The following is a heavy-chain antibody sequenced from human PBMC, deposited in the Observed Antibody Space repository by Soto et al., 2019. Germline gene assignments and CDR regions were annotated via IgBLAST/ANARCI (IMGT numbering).Heavy chain of an antibody. Sequence: SETLSLTCAVYGGSFSGYYWSWIRQPPGKGLEWIGNINHSGSTTYNPSLRSRVTISVDTSKNQFSLKLNSVTAADTAVYYCASRIAARRVPNWFDPWGQGTLVTVSS. CDR3: ASRIAARRVPNWFDP. V-gene: IGHV4-34*01. CDR2: INHSGST. J-gene: IGHJ5*02. CDR1: GGSFSGYY. D-gene: IGHD6-6*01.